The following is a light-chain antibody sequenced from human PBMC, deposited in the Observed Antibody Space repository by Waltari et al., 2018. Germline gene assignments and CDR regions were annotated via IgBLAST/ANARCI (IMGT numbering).Light chain of an antibody. V-gene: IGLV1-44*01. J-gene: IGLJ3*02. CDR1: SSNLDSNI. CDR2: RND. CDR3: AAWDDTLNGRWE. Sequence: QSVLTQPPSASATPGQRVTISCSGSSSNLDSNIVNWYQQVPGTTPKLLIYRNDQRPSGVPDRFSGSKSGTSASLAISGLRSEDEADYYCAAWDDTLNGRWEFGGGTKLTVL.